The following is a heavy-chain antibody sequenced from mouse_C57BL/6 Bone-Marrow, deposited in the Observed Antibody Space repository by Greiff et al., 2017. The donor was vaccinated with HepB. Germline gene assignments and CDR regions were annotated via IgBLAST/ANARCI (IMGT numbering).Heavy chain of an antibody. V-gene: IGHV1-76*01. Sequence: QVQLQQSGAELVRPGASVKLSCKASGYTFTDYYINWVKQRPGQGLEWIARIYPGSGNTYYNEKFKGKATLTAEKSSSTAYMQLSSLTSEDSAVYFCARGDPWFAYWGQGPLVTVSA. CDR3: ARGDPWFAY. CDR1: GYTFTDYY. J-gene: IGHJ3*01. CDR2: IYPGSGNT.